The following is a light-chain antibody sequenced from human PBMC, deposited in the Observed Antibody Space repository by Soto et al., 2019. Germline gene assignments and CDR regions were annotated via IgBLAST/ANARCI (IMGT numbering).Light chain of an antibody. Sequence: QMTQSPSTLSAFVGDRVTITCRASRDIGSDLSWYQQRPGNAPTLLISAASRLQSGVPSRFSGRGSGTDFTLTISSLQPEDFATYYCLQDYDYPRTFGQGTKVDIK. CDR3: LQDYDYPRT. J-gene: IGKJ1*01. V-gene: IGKV1-6*01. CDR1: RDIGSD. CDR2: AAS.